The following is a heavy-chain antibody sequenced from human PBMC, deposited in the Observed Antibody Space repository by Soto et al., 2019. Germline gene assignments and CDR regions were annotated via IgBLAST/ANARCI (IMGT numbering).Heavy chain of an antibody. V-gene: IGHV5-10-1*01. D-gene: IGHD3-3*01. J-gene: IGHJ4*02. CDR2: IDPSDSYI. CDR3: ARLRPGVTIDY. CDR1: GYIFTSYW. Sequence: GESLKISCNGSGYIFTSYWISWVRQKPGKGLEWIGRIDPSDSYINYSPSFQGHVTISADKSFSTAYLQWSSLKASDTAMYYCARLRPGVTIDYWGQGTLVTVSS.